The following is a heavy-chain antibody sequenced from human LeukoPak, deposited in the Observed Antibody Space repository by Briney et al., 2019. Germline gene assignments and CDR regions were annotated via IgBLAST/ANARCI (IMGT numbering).Heavy chain of an antibody. D-gene: IGHD3-16*02. V-gene: IGHV4-4*07. J-gene: IGHJ4*02. CDR3: ARVGDYVWGSYRYPFFFDY. CDR1: GGSISSYY. Sequence: SETLSLTCTVSGGSISSYYWSWIRQPAGKGLEWIGRIYTSGSTNYNPSLKSRVTMSVDTSKNQFSLKLSSVTAADTAVYYCARVGDYVWGSYRYPFFFDYWGQGTLVTVSS. CDR2: IYTSGST.